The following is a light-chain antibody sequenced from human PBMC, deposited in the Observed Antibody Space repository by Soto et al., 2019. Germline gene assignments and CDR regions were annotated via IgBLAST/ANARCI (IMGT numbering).Light chain of an antibody. CDR3: QQYGSSPPLT. J-gene: IGKJ4*01. V-gene: IGKV3-20*01. CDR1: LRVSSDS. Sequence: EIVMTQSPATLSLSPGERATLSCRASLRVSSDSLAWYQQQPGQAPRLLIYGASRRATGIPDRFSGSGSGTDFTHTISRLEPEDFAVYYCQQYGSSPPLTFGGGTKVDIK. CDR2: GAS.